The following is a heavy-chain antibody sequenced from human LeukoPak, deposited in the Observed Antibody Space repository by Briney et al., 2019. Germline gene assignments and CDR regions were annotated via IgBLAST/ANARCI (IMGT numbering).Heavy chain of an antibody. CDR2: MSGSGDTT. Sequence: GGSLRLSCAASGFDFNDFAMTWVRQAPGKGLEWVSSMSGSGDTTEYAASVKGRFTISRDNSKSTLYLEMNSLRVEDTAVYYCTKVRSGSSNWALRVFDYWGQGALVTVSS. V-gene: IGHV3-23*01. J-gene: IGHJ4*02. D-gene: IGHD4-11*01. CDR3: TKVRSGSSNWALRVFDY. CDR1: GFDFNDFA.